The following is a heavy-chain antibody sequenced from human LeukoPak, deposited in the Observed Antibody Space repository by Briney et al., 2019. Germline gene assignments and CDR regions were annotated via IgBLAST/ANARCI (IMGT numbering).Heavy chain of an antibody. Sequence: ASVKVSCKASGYTFTSYYMHWVRQAPGQGLEWMGLINPSGGSTSYAQKFQGRVTMTRDTSTSTVYMELSSLRSEDTAVYYCARGGIVVVPAAMLRIDYWSQGTLVTVSS. CDR1: GYTFTSYY. J-gene: IGHJ4*02. CDR3: ARGGIVVVPAAMLRIDY. V-gene: IGHV1-46*01. CDR2: INPSGGST. D-gene: IGHD2-2*01.